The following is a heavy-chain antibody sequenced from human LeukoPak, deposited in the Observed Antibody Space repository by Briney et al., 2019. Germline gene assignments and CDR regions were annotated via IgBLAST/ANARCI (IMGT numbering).Heavy chain of an antibody. V-gene: IGHV3-48*03. J-gene: IGHJ4*02. D-gene: IGHD3-3*01. CDR3: ASARGYDFWSGYYPPRD. Sequence: SGGSLRLSCAASGFSLTTYEMNWVRQAPGKGLEWVSYISSSGDSIYYADSVKGRFTISRDNSKNTLYLQMNSLRAEDTAVYYCASARGYDFWSGYYPPRDWGQGTLVTVSS. CDR2: ISSSGDSI. CDR1: GFSLTTYE.